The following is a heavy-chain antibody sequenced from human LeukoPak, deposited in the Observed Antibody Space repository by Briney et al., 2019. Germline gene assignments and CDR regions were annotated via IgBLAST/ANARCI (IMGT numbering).Heavy chain of an antibody. CDR3: ARESSPEDAFDI. CDR2: ISSSSSYI. CDR1: GFTFSSYS. V-gene: IGHV3-21*01. Sequence: GGSLRLSCAASGFTFSSYSMNWVRQAPGKGLEWVSSISSSSSYIYYADSVKGRFTISRDNAKNSLYLQMNSLRAEVTAVYYCARESSPEDAFDIWGQGTMVTVSS. J-gene: IGHJ3*02.